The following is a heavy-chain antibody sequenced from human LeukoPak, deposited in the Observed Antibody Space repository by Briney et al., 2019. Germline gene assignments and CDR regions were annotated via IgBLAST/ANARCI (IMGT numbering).Heavy chain of an antibody. V-gene: IGHV1-8*01. CDR3: ARGGPFINYYYYYYYMDV. Sequence: ASVKVSCKASGYTFTSYDINWVRQATGQGLEWMGWMNPNSGNTGYAQKFQGRVTMTRNTSISTAYMELSSLRSVDTAVYYCARGGPFINYYYYYYYMDVWGKGTTVTVSS. J-gene: IGHJ6*03. CDR2: MNPNSGNT. D-gene: IGHD5-24*01. CDR1: GYTFTSYD.